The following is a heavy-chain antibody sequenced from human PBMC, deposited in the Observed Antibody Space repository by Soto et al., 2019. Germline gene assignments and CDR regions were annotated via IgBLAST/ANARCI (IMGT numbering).Heavy chain of an antibody. CDR1: GFTFSSYG. CDR2: IWYDGSNK. J-gene: IGHJ4*02. CDR3: ARDGEVAYFDY. V-gene: IGHV3-33*01. D-gene: IGHD3-16*01. Sequence: QVQLVESGGGVVQPGRSLRLSCAASGFTFSSYGIHWVRQAPGKGLEWVAVIWYDGSNKYYADSVKGRFTISRDNSKNTLYLQMNSLRAEDTAVYYCARDGEVAYFDYWGQGTLVTVSS.